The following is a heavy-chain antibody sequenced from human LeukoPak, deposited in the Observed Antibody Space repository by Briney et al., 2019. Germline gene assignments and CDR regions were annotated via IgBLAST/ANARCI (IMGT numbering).Heavy chain of an antibody. V-gene: IGHV4-59*08. CDR1: GGSISSYY. CDR3: ARRSSGWYAGWFDP. J-gene: IGHJ5*02. Sequence: SETLSLTCTVSGGSISSYYWSWIRQPPGKGLEWIGYIYYSGSTNYNPSLKSRVTISVDTSKNQFSLKLSSVTAADTAVYYCARRSSGWYAGWFDPWGQGTLVTVSS. CDR2: IYYSGST. D-gene: IGHD6-19*01.